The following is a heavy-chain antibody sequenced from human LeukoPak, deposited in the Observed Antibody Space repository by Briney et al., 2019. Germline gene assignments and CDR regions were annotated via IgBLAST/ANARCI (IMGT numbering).Heavy chain of an antibody. CDR3: ARYYYAQGGYFDY. CDR2: TYYRSKWSY. D-gene: IGHD3-10*01. J-gene: IGHJ4*02. Sequence: SQTLSLTCAIPGDSVSNTIAAWNWIRQSPSRGLEWLGRTYYRSKWSYDYALSVKSRIIINADTSKNHFSLQLSSVTPEDTAVYYCARYYYAQGGYFDYWGQGTLVSVSS. CDR1: GDSVSNTIAA. V-gene: IGHV6-1*01.